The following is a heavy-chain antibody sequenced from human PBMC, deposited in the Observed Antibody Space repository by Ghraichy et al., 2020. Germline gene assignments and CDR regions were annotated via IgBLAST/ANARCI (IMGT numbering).Heavy chain of an antibody. J-gene: IGHJ3*02. CDR1: GYSFSTYW. CDR2: IYPGDSDT. Sequence: GESLNISCKGSGYSFSTYWIGWVRQMPGKGLEWMGLIYPGDSDTRYSPSFQGQVTISVDKSISTAYLQWSSLRVSDTATYYCARLRHEYGANSDAFEIWGQGTVVSVS. D-gene: IGHD4-23*01. CDR3: ARLRHEYGANSDAFEI. V-gene: IGHV5-51*01.